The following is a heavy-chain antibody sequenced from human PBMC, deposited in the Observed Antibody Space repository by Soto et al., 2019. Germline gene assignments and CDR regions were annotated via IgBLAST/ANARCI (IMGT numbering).Heavy chain of an antibody. CDR2: FDPEDGET. J-gene: IGHJ4*02. CDR1: GYTLTELS. D-gene: IGHD3-9*01. V-gene: IGHV1-24*01. Sequence: QVQLVQSGAEVKKPGASVKVSCKVSGYTLTELSMHWVRQAPGKGREWMGGFDPEDGETIYAQRFQGRVTMTEETSTVTAYMEMSTLRSEDTAVYYCATGPFADAPGDFDWLLFPGLRFDYWGQGTLVTVSS. CDR3: ATGPFADAPGDFDWLLFPGLRFDY.